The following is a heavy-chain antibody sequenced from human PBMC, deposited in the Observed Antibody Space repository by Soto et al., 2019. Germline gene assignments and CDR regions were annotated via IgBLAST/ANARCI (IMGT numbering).Heavy chain of an antibody. CDR2: FDPEDGET. D-gene: IGHD2-15*01. CDR1: GYTLTELS. J-gene: IGHJ5*02. CDR3: AIGSTPGPRVESWFDP. Sequence: ASVKVSCKVSGYTLTELSMHWVRQAPGKGLEWMGGFDPEDGETIYAQKFQGRVTMTEDTSTDTAYMELSSLRSEDTAVYYCAIGSTPGPRVESWFDPWGQGTLVTVSS. V-gene: IGHV1-24*01.